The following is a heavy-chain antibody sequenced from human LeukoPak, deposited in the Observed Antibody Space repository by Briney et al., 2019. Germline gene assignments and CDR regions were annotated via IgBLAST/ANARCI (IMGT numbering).Heavy chain of an antibody. CDR3: AREVAAPNWFDP. CDR1: GGSISSGGYY. Sequence: SQTLSLTCTVSGGSISSGGYYWSWIRQHPGKGLEWIGYIYYSGSTYYNPSLKSRVTISVVTSKNQFSLKLSSVTAADTAVYYCAREVAAPNWFDPWGQGTLVTVSS. CDR2: IYYSGST. D-gene: IGHD6-13*01. V-gene: IGHV4-31*03. J-gene: IGHJ5*02.